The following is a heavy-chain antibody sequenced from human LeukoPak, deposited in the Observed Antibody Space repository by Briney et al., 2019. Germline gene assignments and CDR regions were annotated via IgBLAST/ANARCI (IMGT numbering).Heavy chain of an antibody. Sequence: PSETLSLTCAVYGGSFSGYYWSWIRQPPGKGLEWIGEINHSGGTNYNPSLKSRVTISVDTSKNQFSLKLSSVTAADTAVYYCARGLNPDAFDIWGQGTMVTVSS. J-gene: IGHJ3*02. V-gene: IGHV4-34*01. CDR3: ARGLNPDAFDI. D-gene: IGHD1-14*01. CDR2: INHSGGT. CDR1: GGSFSGYY.